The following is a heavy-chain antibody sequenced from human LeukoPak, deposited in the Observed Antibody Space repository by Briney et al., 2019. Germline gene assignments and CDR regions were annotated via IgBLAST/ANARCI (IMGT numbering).Heavy chain of an antibody. V-gene: IGHV4-34*01. D-gene: IGHD5-18*01. CDR1: GGSFIGYF. J-gene: IGHJ4*02. CDR2: INDSGSS. Sequence: PSETLSLTCAVYGGSFIGYFWSWIRQPPGKGLEWIGEINDSGSSNYNPSLKSRVTLSVDTSKNQFSLKLSSATAADTAVYYCARARDTYGFSGYFDYWRQGTLFTVSS. CDR3: ARARDTYGFSGYFDY.